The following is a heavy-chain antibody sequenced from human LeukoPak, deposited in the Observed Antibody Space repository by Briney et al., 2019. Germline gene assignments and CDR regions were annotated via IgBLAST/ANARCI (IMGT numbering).Heavy chain of an antibody. CDR1: GYTFTGYY. V-gene: IGHV1-2*02. D-gene: IGHD2-2*01. Sequence: ASVKVSCKTSGYTFTGYYLFWVRQAPGQGPEWMGWINPNSGGTNYAQKFQGRVTMTRDTSIRTAYMELSRLTSGDTAVYYCARAWDCSSTTCYVYFDYWGQGSLVTVSS. CDR2: INPNSGGT. CDR3: ARAWDCSSTTCYVYFDY. J-gene: IGHJ4*02.